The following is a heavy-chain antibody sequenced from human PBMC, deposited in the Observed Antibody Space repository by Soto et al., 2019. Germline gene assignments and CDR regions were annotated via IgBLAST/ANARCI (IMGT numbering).Heavy chain of an antibody. CDR3: ARDPTANRASVYFDL. CDR1: GSTFNNFA. V-gene: IGHV1-69*06. J-gene: IGHJ2*01. CDR2: IVVDSNTA. Sequence: QVVLLQSGAEVKEPGSSVRVSCQVSGSTFNNFAFSWVRQAPGHGPEWMGGIVVDSNTAEYSQRFQDRVTITADTSTDTLYMELGSLTFDDAAVYYCARDPTANRASVYFDLWGRGTLVNVSS. D-gene: IGHD1-1*01.